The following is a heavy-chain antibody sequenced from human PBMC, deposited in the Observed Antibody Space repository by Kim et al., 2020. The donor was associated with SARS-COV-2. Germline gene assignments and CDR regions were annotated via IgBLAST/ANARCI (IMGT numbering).Heavy chain of an antibody. J-gene: IGHJ6*02. D-gene: IGHD2-2*02. Sequence: YAASGSGRFTISRDHSMNTLSLQMTSVRAEDTAVYYCAKLKTTSCYSAIDVWGQGTTVSVSS. V-gene: IGHV3-23*05. CDR3: AKLKTTSCYSAIDV.